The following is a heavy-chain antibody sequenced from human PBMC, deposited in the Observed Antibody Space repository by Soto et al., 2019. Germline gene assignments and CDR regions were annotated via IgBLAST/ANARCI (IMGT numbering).Heavy chain of an antibody. V-gene: IGHV3-21*01. CDR1: GFPFSSYS. J-gene: IGHJ4*02. D-gene: IGHD4-17*01. Sequence: GGSLRLSCAASGFPFSSYSMNWVRPAPGKGLEWVSSISSSSSYIYYADSVKGRFTISRDNSKNTLYLQMNSLRAEDTAVYYCAKGVASDYGDFRWGQGTLVTVSS. CDR3: AKGVASDYGDFR. CDR2: ISSSSSYI.